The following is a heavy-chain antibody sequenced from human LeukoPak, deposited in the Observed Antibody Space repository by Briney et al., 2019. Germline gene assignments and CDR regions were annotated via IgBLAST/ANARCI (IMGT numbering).Heavy chain of an antibody. Sequence: GGSLRLSCAASGFTFSSYGMHWVRQAPGKGREGGTVIWYDESNKYYAASVKGRFTISRDNSKNTLYLQMNSLRAEDTAVYYCAKAIVGATGYFQHWGQGTLVTVSS. CDR1: GFTFSSYG. J-gene: IGHJ1*01. CDR3: AKAIVGATGYFQH. D-gene: IGHD1-26*01. CDR2: IWYDESNK. V-gene: IGHV3-33*06.